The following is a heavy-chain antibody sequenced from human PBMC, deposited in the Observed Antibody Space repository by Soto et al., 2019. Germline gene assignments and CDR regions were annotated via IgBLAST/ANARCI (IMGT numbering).Heavy chain of an antibody. Sequence: LRLSCVASGFPFSSYAMSWVRQTPGKGLEWVSGISGSGGRTYYADSVKGRFTISRDNSKNTLYLQMNSLRAEDTAVYYCAKVENTMIVGQFDYWGQGTLVTVSS. D-gene: IGHD3-22*01. CDR3: AKVENTMIVGQFDY. V-gene: IGHV3-23*01. J-gene: IGHJ4*02. CDR1: GFPFSSYA. CDR2: ISGSGGRT.